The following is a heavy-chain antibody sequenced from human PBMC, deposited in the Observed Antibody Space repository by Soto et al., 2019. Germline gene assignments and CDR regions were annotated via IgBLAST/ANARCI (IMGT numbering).Heavy chain of an antibody. J-gene: IGHJ4*02. Sequence: QVQLVESGGGVVQPGRSLRLSCAASGFTFGNFGIHWVRQAPGKGLEWVADISSDGSRKFYADSVKGRFTISRDTSKNTLYLQMNSLRTEDTAVYFCARGCSGGTNCFYFDFWGQGILVTVSS. V-gene: IGHV3-30*03. CDR1: GFTFGNFG. CDR3: ARGCSGGTNCFYFDF. D-gene: IGHD6-13*01. CDR2: ISSDGSRK.